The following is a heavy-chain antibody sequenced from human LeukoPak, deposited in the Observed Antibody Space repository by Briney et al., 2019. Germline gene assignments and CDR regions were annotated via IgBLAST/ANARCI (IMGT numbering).Heavy chain of an antibody. CDR2: ISWNSGSI. Sequence: GGSLRLSCAASGFTFDDYAMHWVRQAPGKGLEWVSGISWNSGSIGYADSVKGRFTISRDNAKNSLYLQMNSLRAEDTALYYCAKDGSGHYYYYYMDVWGKGTTVTVSS. CDR3: AKDGSGHYYYYYMDV. J-gene: IGHJ6*03. D-gene: IGHD3-10*01. V-gene: IGHV3-9*01. CDR1: GFTFDDYA.